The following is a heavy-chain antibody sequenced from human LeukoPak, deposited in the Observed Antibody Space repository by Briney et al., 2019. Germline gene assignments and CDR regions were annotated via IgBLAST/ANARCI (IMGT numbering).Heavy chain of an antibody. CDR1: GGSISSYY. CDR2: IYTSGST. Sequence: SETLSLTCTVSGGSISSYYWSWIRQPAGKGLEWIGRIYTSGSTNYNPSLKSRVTMSVDTSKNQFSLKLSSVTAADTAVYYCAREAGSSWSEVHPDYWGQGTLVTVSS. CDR3: AREAGSSWSEVHPDY. J-gene: IGHJ4*02. D-gene: IGHD6-13*01. V-gene: IGHV4-4*07.